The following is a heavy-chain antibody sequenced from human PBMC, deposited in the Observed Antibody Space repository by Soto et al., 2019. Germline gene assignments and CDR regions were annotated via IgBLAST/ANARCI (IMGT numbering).Heavy chain of an antibody. Sequence: VLLVESGAEVKQPGSSVKVSCKASGGTFGSYAISWVRQAPGQGRERMEGIIPIFGTANYAQKFQGRVTITADKSTSTAYMELSSLRSEDTAVYYCARDGAIFGVVSPYYYYYGMDVWGQGTTVTVSS. D-gene: IGHD3-3*01. CDR3: ARDGAIFGVVSPYYYYYGMDV. V-gene: IGHV1-69*06. CDR2: IIPIFGTA. CDR1: GGTFGSYA. J-gene: IGHJ6*02.